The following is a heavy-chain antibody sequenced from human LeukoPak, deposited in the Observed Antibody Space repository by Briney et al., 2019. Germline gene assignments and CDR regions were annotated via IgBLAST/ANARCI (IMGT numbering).Heavy chain of an antibody. CDR3: ARGSRGSSGYYLDYYYYYGMDV. J-gene: IGHJ6*02. Sequence: PGGSLRLSCAVSGFTFSSGYMHWVRQPPGKGPVWVSRISSDGSNTIYADSVKGRFTISRDNSKNTLYLQMNSLRAEDTAVYYCARGSRGSSGYYLDYYYYYGMDVWGQGTTVTVSS. D-gene: IGHD3-22*01. CDR2: ISSDGSNT. CDR1: GFTFSSGY. V-gene: IGHV3-74*01.